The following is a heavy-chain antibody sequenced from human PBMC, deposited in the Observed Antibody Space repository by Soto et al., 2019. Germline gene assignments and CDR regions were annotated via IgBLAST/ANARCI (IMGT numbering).Heavy chain of an antibody. CDR2: ISYDGSNK. V-gene: IGHV3-30*18. CDR3: AKDESSGWFDY. J-gene: IGHJ5*01. Sequence: GGSLRLSCATSGFTFSSYGMHWVRQAPGMGLDWVAVISYDGSNKYYADSVKGRFTISRDNSKNTLYLQMSSLRTEDTAVYYCAKDESSGWFDYWGQGTLVTVSS. D-gene: IGHD6-19*01. CDR1: GFTFSSYG.